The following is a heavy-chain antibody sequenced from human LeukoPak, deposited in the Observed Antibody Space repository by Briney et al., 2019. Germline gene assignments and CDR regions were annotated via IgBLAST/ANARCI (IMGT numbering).Heavy chain of an antibody. CDR2: IYYSGST. J-gene: IGHJ4*02. CDR1: GGSISSYY. D-gene: IGHD6-19*01. V-gene: IGHV4-59*01. CDR3: ARDLGGSGCGRPIDY. Sequence: PSETLSLTCTVSGGSISSYYWSWIRQPPGKGLEWIGYIYYSGSTNYNPSLKSRVTISVDTSKNQFSLKLSSVTAADTAVYYCARDLGGSGCGRPIDYWGQGTLVTVSS.